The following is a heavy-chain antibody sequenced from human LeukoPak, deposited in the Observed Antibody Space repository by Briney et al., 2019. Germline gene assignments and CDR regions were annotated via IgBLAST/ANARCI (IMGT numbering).Heavy chain of an antibody. CDR2: IDYSGST. Sequence: SETLSLTCSVSGGSIITYYWNWIRQPPGKGLEWIGYIDYSGSTNYNPALKSRVTMSVDPSKNEFSVKLISVTAADTAVYSCARESGHYPHAFDIWGQGTMVTVSS. D-gene: IGHD3-10*01. CDR3: ARESGHYPHAFDI. CDR1: GGSIITYY. J-gene: IGHJ3*02. V-gene: IGHV4-59*01.